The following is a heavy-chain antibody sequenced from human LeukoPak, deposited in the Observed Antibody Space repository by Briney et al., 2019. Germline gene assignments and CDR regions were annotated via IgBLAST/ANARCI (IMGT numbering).Heavy chain of an antibody. V-gene: IGHV3-23*01. CDR3: ATISMRIIAVADMGAFDI. CDR1: GFTFSSYA. J-gene: IGHJ3*02. Sequence: GGSLRLSCAASGFTFSSYAMSWVRQAPGKGLEWVSAISGSGGSTYYADSVKGRFTISRDNSKKTLYLQMNSLRAEDTAVYYCATISMRIIAVADMGAFDIWGQGTMVTVSS. CDR2: ISGSGGST. D-gene: IGHD6-19*01.